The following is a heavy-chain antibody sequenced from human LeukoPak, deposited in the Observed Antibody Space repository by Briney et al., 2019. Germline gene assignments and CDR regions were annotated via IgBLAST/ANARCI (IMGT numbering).Heavy chain of an antibody. CDR3: ARDWPEYSSSYFDY. CDR2: IIPIFGTA. D-gene: IGHD6-6*01. Sequence: SVKVSCKASGGTFSSYAIRWVRQAPGQGLEWMGRIIPIFGTANYAQNFQGRVTITTDESTSTAYMELSSLRSEDTAVYYCARDWPEYSSSYFDYWGQGTLVTVSS. CDR1: GGTFSSYA. V-gene: IGHV1-69*05. J-gene: IGHJ4*02.